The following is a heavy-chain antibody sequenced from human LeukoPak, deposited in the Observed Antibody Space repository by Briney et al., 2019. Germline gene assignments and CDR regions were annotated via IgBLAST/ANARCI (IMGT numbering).Heavy chain of an antibody. D-gene: IGHD5-24*01. V-gene: IGHV3-23*01. Sequence: PGGSLRLSCAASGFTFSTFAMTWVRQAPGKGLEWVSGVVGGGTTYYSDSVMGRCTLSKDNSKKTVDLQMNSLGVEDTAIYYCAKDLHYNDGRWEFDPWGQGTLVTVSS. J-gene: IGHJ5*02. CDR3: AKDLHYNDGRWEFDP. CDR1: GFTFSTFA. CDR2: VVGGGTT.